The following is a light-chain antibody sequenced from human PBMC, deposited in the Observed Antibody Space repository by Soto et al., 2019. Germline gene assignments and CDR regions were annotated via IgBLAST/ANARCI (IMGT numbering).Light chain of an antibody. CDR3: QHRRT. CDR2: GAS. V-gene: IGKV3-15*01. CDR1: QSLSNN. J-gene: IGKJ1*01. Sequence: EMVLTQSPATLSVSPGERATLSCRASQSLSNNLAWYQQKPGQAPRLLIYGASTRATGIPARFSGSGSRTDFTLPINSLQSEDFAVYHCQHRRTYGQGTKVEIK.